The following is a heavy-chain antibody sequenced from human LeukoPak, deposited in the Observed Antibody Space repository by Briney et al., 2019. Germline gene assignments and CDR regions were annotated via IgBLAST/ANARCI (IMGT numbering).Heavy chain of an antibody. D-gene: IGHD6-19*01. CDR3: AKGVYSSGWFDC. Sequence: GGSLRLSCAASGFTFSTYAMTWVRQAPGKGLEWVSAISSSGGSTYSADSVKGRFTISRDNSKNTLFLQMNSLRAEDTAVYYCAKGVYSSGWFDCWGQGTLLTVSS. CDR2: ISSSGGST. CDR1: GFTFSTYA. J-gene: IGHJ5*01. V-gene: IGHV3-23*01.